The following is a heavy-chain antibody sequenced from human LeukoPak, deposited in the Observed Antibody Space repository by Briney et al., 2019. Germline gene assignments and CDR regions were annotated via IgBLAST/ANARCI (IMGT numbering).Heavy chain of an antibody. CDR1: GGSISSSSYY. CDR3: VEAPNPYYFDD. CDR2: IYSSGST. V-gene: IGHV4-39*07. J-gene: IGHJ4*02. D-gene: IGHD5-24*01. Sequence: SETLSLTCTVSGGSISSSSYYWGWIRQPPGKGLEWIGSIYSSGSTSYNPSLKSRVTISVDTSKNQFSLKLNSMSAADTAVYYCVEAPNPYYFDDWGQGTLVTVSS.